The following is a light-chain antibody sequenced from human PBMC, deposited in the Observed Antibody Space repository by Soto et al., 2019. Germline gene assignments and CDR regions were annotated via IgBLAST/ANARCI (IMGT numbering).Light chain of an antibody. CDR2: VGTGGIVG. V-gene: IGLV9-49*01. CDR1: SGYSNYK. J-gene: IGLJ1*01. CDR3: GADHGSGSNFVYV. Sequence: QSVLTQPPSASASLGASVTLTCTLSSGYSNYKVDWYQQRPGKGPRFVMRVGTGGIVGSKGDGIPDRLSVLGSGLNRYLTIKNIQEEDESDYHCGADHGSGSNFVYVFGTGTKV.